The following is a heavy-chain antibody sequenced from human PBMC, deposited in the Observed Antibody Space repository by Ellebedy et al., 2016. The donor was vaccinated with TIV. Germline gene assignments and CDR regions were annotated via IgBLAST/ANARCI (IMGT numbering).Heavy chain of an antibody. D-gene: IGHD5-18*01. V-gene: IGHV1-18*04. CDR3: ARSARGYSYGPIDY. CDR2: INAYNGNT. Sequence: AASVKVSCKASGYTFTSYGISWVRQAPGQGLEWMGWINAYNGNTNYAQKLQGRVTMTTDTSTSTAYMELRSLRSDDTAVYYCARSARGYSYGPIDYWGQGTLVTVSS. CDR1: GYTFTSYG. J-gene: IGHJ4*02.